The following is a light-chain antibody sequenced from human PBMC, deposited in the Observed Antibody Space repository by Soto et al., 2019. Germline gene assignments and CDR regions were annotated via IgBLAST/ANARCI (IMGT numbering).Light chain of an antibody. CDR2: GAT. CDR3: QKYNGAPWT. CDR1: QGIANY. J-gene: IGKJ1*01. V-gene: IGKV1-27*01. Sequence: DIQMTQSPSSLSASVGDRVTITCRASQGIANYLAWYQQQPGRAPILLIYGATTLQSGVPSRFSGSGSGTDFALTISSLQPEDAATYYCQKYNGAPWTFCQGTKVEI.